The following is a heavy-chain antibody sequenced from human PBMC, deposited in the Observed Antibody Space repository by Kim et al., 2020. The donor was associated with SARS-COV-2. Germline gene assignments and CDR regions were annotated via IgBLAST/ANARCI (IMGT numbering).Heavy chain of an antibody. D-gene: IGHD2-2*01. Sequence: ANSRKSRFTISRDNSKNTLYLKMNSLRAEDTAVYYCARDYGTSWSYGMDVWGQGTTVTVSS. J-gene: IGHJ6*02. V-gene: IGHV3-53*01. CDR3: ARDYGTSWSYGMDV.